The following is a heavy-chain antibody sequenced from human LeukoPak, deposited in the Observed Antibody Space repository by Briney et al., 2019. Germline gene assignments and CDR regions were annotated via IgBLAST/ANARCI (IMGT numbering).Heavy chain of an antibody. D-gene: IGHD1-26*01. CDR1: GYTFTSYG. V-gene: IGHV1-18*01. CDR3: ARDSGSYYAFYLFDY. Sequence: ASVKVSCKASGYTFTSYGISWVRQAPGQGLEWMGWISAYNGNTNYAQKLQGRVTMTTDTSTSTAYMELRSLRSDDTAVYYCARDSGSYYAFYLFDYWGQGTLVTVFS. CDR2: ISAYNGNT. J-gene: IGHJ4*02.